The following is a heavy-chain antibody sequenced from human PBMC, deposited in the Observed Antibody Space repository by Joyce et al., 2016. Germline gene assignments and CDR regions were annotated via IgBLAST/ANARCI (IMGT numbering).Heavy chain of an antibody. CDR2: IGTYNGDT. D-gene: IGHD5-12*01. CDR1: GYSFTSYG. J-gene: IGHJ4*02. Sequence: QVQLVQSGAEVKKPGASVKVSCKASGYSFTSYGISWVRQVPGQGLEWMGWIGTYNGDTNYAQNFQGRVTMTTDTSTTTAYMELSGLTSDDTAVYYCARVGGYNDCFTWAWSGCDYWGQGTLVTVSS. CDR3: ARVGGYNDCFTWAWSGCDY. V-gene: IGHV1-18*01.